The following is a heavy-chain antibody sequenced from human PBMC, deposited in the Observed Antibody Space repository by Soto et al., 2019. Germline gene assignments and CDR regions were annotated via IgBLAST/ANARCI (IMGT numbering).Heavy chain of an antibody. Sequence: QVQLVESGGGVVQPGRSLRLSCAASGFTFSSHGMHWVRQAPGKGLEWVAVISYDVSRKYYADSVKGRFTISRDNSKNTLYLQMNSLRAEDTAVYYCAKDRVESGLGEVDYWGQGTLFTVSS. D-gene: IGHD3-16*01. CDR3: AKDRVESGLGEVDY. CDR2: ISYDVSRK. J-gene: IGHJ4*02. V-gene: IGHV3-30*18. CDR1: GFTFSSHG.